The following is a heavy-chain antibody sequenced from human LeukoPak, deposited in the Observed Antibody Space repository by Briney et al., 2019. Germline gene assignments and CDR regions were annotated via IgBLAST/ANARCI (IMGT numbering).Heavy chain of an antibody. V-gene: IGHV3-23*01. CDR3: AKLPTGYPNWFDP. Sequence: GGSLRLSCAASGFTFSNSAMGWVRQAPGKGLEWVSAIGGSGDSTYYTDSVTGRFTISRDNSKNTLYLQMNSLGAEDTALYYCAKLPTGYPNWFDPWGQGTLVTVSS. CDR2: IGGSGDST. J-gene: IGHJ5*02. CDR1: GFTFSNSA. D-gene: IGHD3-9*01.